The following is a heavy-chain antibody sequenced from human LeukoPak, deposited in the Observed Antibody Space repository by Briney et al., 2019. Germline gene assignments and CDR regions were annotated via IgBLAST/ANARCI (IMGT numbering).Heavy chain of an antibody. CDR3: GRGKLPGTVTD. D-gene: IGHD4-17*01. CDR1: GFTFSSYA. J-gene: IGHJ4*02. CDR2: ISGSCSNT. Sequence: GGSLRLSCAASGFTFSSYAMCWVRQAPGKGLEWVSVISGSCSNTHYADAVKGRFTISRDNAKNTLYLQMNSLRVEDTAVYYCGRGKLPGTVTDWGQGTPVTVSS. V-gene: IGHV3-23*01.